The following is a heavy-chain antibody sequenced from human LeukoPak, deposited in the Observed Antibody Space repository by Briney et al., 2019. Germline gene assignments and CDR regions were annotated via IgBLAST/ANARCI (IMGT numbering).Heavy chain of an antibody. D-gene: IGHD6-19*01. Sequence: NPGGSLRLSCAASGFTFSSYSMNWVRQAPGKGLEWASSISSSSSYIYYADSVKGRFTISRDNAKNSLYLQMNSLRAEDTAVYYCAIELYSSGWVDPWGQGTLVTVSS. CDR1: GFTFSSYS. CDR2: ISSSSSYI. J-gene: IGHJ5*02. V-gene: IGHV3-21*01. CDR3: AIELYSSGWVDP.